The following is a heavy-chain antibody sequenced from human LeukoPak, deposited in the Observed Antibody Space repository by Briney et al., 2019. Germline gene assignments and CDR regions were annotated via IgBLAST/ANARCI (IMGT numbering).Heavy chain of an antibody. CDR1: GGFVSSGSYY. CDR2: IYYSGST. J-gene: IGHJ4*02. V-gene: IGHV4-61*01. D-gene: IGHD4-23*01. CDR3: ARAATVVTNLDY. Sequence: SETLSLTCTVSGGFVSSGSYYWSWIRQPPGKGLEWIGYIYYSGSTNYNPSLKSRVTISVDTSKNQFSLKLCSVTAADTAVYYCARAATVVTNLDYWGQGTLVTVSS.